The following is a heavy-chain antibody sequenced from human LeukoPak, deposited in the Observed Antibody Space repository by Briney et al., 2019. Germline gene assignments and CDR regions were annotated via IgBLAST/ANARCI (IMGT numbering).Heavy chain of an antibody. D-gene: IGHD2-21*01. Sequence: GGSLRLSCAASGFTFSSSSMNWVRQAPEKGLEWVSYVSTSGGTIYYADSVKGRFTISRDNAKNSLYLQMDSLRAEDTAVYYCARHIPFDCWGQGTLVTVSS. V-gene: IGHV3-48*01. J-gene: IGHJ4*02. CDR1: GFTFSSSS. CDR2: VSTSGGTI. CDR3: ARHIPFDC.